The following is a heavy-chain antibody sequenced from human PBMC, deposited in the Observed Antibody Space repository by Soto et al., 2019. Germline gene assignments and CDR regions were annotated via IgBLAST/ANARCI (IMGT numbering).Heavy chain of an antibody. CDR1: GFTFSSYS. CDR3: ARDYCSSTSCYYP. V-gene: IGHV3-48*01. J-gene: IGHJ5*02. CDR2: ISSSSSTI. Sequence: PGGSLRLSCAASGFTFSSYSMNWVRQAPGKGLEWVSYISSSSSTIYYADSVKGRFTISRDNAKNSLYLQVNSLRAEDTAVYYCARDYCSSTSCYYPWGQGTLVTVSS. D-gene: IGHD2-2*01.